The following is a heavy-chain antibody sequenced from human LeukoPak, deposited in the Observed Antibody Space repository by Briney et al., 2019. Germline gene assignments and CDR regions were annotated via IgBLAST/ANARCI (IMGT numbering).Heavy chain of an antibody. J-gene: IGHJ5*02. CDR2: FDPEDGET. D-gene: IGHD2-8*01. Sequence: ASVKVSCKVSGYTLTELSMHWVRQAPGKGLEWMGGFDPEDGETIYAQKFQGRVTMTEETSTDTAYMELSSLRSEDTAVYYCASLPRYCTNGVCPSFDPWGQGTLVTVSS. CDR3: ASLPRYCTNGVCPSFDP. CDR1: GYTLTELS. V-gene: IGHV1-24*01.